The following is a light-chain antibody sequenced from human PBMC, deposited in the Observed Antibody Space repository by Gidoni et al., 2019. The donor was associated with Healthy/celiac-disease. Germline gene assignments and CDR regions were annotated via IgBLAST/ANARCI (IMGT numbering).Light chain of an antibody. CDR3: QQYNNWPPAIT. CDR2: GAS. CDR1: QSVSSN. Sequence: IVLTQSPATLSVSPGERATPSCRASQSVSSNLAWYQQKPGQAPRPRIHGASTRATGIPARFRGSGSGTEFTLTISSLQSEDFAVYYCQQYNNWPPAITFGQGTRLEIK. V-gene: IGKV3-15*01. J-gene: IGKJ5*01.